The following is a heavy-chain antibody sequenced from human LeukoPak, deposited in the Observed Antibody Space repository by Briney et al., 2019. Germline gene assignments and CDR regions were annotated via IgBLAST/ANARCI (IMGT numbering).Heavy chain of an antibody. CDR2: IYYSGST. D-gene: IGHD5-24*01. Sequence: PSETLSLTCTVSGGSHSSYYGSWVRQPPGKGVGWIVYIYYSGSTNYNPSLKSRVTISVDTSKNQFSLKLSSVTAADTAVYYCATRRDGYNYFDYWGQGTLVTVSS. V-gene: IGHV4-59*08. CDR3: ATRRDGYNYFDY. J-gene: IGHJ4*02. CDR1: GGSHSSYY.